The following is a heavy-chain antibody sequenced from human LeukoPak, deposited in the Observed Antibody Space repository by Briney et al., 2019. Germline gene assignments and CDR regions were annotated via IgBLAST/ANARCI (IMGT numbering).Heavy chain of an antibody. CDR2: ISSGSSTI. CDR1: GFTFSDYS. Sequence: GGSLRLSCAGSGFTFSDYSMNWVRQAPGKGLEWVSYISSGSSTIDNADSVKGRFTISRDNAKDSLYLQMNSLRAEDTAVYYCARLALGFWSGYTIDYWGQGTLVTVSS. D-gene: IGHD3-3*01. CDR3: ARLALGFWSGYTIDY. J-gene: IGHJ4*02. V-gene: IGHV3-48*01.